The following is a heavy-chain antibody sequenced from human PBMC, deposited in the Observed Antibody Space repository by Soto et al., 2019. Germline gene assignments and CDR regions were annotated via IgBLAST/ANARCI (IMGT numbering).Heavy chain of an antibody. J-gene: IGHJ4*02. CDR3: ARALWFGELLELFDY. D-gene: IGHD3-10*01. Sequence: ASVKVSCKASGYTFTSHVMHWVRQVPGQRLEWMGWINAGNGNTKYSQKFQGRVAITRDTSASTAYMELSSLRSEDTAVYYCARALWFGELLELFDYWGQGTLVTVSS. V-gene: IGHV1-3*01. CDR2: INAGNGNT. CDR1: GYTFTSHV.